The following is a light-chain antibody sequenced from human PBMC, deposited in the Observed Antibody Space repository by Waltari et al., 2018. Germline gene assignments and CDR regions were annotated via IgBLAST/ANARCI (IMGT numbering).Light chain of an antibody. CDR3: QTWGIRFKWF. J-gene: IGLJ2*01. CDR2: VNSDGTH. CDR1: SEFSSYA. Sequence: QPVLTQSPSASASLGASVQLTCTLSSEFSSYAVVWHQQQPEKGPRYLKKVNSDGTHTKGDGIPDRFSGASSWAVRYLTLSSLQSYDEAYYYCQTWGIRFKWFFGG. V-gene: IGLV4-69*01.